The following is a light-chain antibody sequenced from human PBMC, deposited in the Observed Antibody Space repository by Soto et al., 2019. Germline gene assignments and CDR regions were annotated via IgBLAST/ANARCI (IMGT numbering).Light chain of an antibody. Sequence: SYELTQPPSVSVAPGQTASFTCGGNNIESKSVHWYQQKPGQAPVVVVYDDSVRPSGIPDRFSGSNSGNTATLTIGRVEAGDEADYYCQVWDFNSDHVVFGGGTQLTVL. J-gene: IGLJ3*02. CDR3: QVWDFNSDHVV. V-gene: IGLV3-21*02. CDR2: DDS. CDR1: NIESKS.